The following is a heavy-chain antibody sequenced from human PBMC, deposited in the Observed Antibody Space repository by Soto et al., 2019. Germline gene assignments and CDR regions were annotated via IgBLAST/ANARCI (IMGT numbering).Heavy chain of an antibody. Sequence: ASVKVSCKASGYTFTSYGISWVRQAPGQGLEWMGWISAYNGNTNYAQKLQGRVTMTTDTSTSTAYMELRSLRPDDTAVYYCASEPTTIFGVVPSRSGMDVWGQGTTVTAP. CDR3: ASEPTTIFGVVPSRSGMDV. CDR1: GYTFTSYG. CDR2: ISAYNGNT. D-gene: IGHD3-3*01. V-gene: IGHV1-18*04. J-gene: IGHJ6*02.